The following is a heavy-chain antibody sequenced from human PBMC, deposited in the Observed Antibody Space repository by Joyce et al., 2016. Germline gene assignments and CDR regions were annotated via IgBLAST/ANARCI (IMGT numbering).Heavy chain of an antibody. CDR2: MTHSGVS. D-gene: IGHD1-26*01. J-gene: IGHJ4*02. Sequence: QLQLQESGPGLVKPSGTLSLTCTVSGCSITSGWWTWVRQSPGKGLEWIGEMTHSGVSYRNPSLKGRVTISVDKSKNHFSLNLDSSTDADTAVYFCAVSVTYSYSIHCWGQGTLVTVSS. V-gene: IGHV4-4*02. CDR1: GCSITSGW. CDR3: AVSVTYSYSIHC.